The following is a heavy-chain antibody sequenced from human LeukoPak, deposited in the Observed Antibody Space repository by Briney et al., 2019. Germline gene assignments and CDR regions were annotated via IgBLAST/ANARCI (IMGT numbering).Heavy chain of an antibody. CDR1: GGSISSSSNY. J-gene: IGHJ4*02. CDR2: IYYSGST. D-gene: IGHD5-18*01. Sequence: SETLSLTCSVSGGSISSSSNYWGWIRQPPGKGLEWIGSIYYSGSTYYNPSLKSRVTISVDTSKNQFSLKLTSVTAADTAVYFCARHDGYNYARIDYWGQGTLVTVSS. CDR3: ARHDGYNYARIDY. V-gene: IGHV4-39*01.